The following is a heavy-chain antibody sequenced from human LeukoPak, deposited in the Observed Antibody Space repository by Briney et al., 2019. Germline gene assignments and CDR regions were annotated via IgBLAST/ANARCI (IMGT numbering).Heavy chain of an antibody. CDR1: GFTFSDAW. Sequence: GGSLGLSCAASGFTFSDAWMNWVRQAPGKGLEWVGRIKSKTDGGTTDYAAPVKGRFTISRDDSKNALYLQMNSLETEDAAVYDGTTGRVQGEAVAGTGGFDYWGQGTLVTVSS. V-gene: IGHV3-15*07. D-gene: IGHD6-19*01. CDR3: TTGRVQGEAVAGTGGFDY. CDR2: IKSKTDGGTT. J-gene: IGHJ4*02.